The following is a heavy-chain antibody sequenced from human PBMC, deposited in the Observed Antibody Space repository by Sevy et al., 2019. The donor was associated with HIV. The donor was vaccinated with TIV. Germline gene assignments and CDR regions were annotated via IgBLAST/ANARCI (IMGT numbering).Heavy chain of an antibody. J-gene: IGHJ5*02. V-gene: IGHV1-2*02. CDR2: INPNSGDT. Sequence: ASVKVSCKASGYTFTGYYMHWVRQAPGQGLEWMGWINPNSGDTNYAQKFQGRVTMTRDTSISTAYMELSRLRSDDTAVYYCAREGTRYCSSTSCYGGWFDPWGQGTLVTVSS. D-gene: IGHD2-2*01. CDR3: AREGTRYCSSTSCYGGWFDP. CDR1: GYTFTGYY.